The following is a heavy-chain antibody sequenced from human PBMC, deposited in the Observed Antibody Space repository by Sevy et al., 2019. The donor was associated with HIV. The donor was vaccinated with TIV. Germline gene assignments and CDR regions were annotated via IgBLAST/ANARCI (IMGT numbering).Heavy chain of an antibody. CDR3: AGAGGVSGYSYGYLDY. CDR1: GYTLTNYY. Sequence: ASVKVSCKTSGYTLTNYYMHWVRQAPGQGLEWMGINNPRGGTTTYAQKFQGRVTMTRDKSTTTVYMELRSLRSEDTAVYYCAGAGGVSGYSYGYLDYWGQGTLVTVSS. CDR2: NNPRGGTT. D-gene: IGHD5-18*01. V-gene: IGHV1-46*01. J-gene: IGHJ4*02.